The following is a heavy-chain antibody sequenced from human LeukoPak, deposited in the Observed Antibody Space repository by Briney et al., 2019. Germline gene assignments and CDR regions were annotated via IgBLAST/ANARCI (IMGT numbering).Heavy chain of an antibody. CDR1: GGSFSGYY. D-gene: IGHD3-22*01. CDR2: INHSGST. V-gene: IGHV4-34*01. Sequence: PSETLSLTCAVYGGSFSGYYWSWIRQPPGKGLEWIGEINHSGSTNYNPSLKSRVTISVDTSKNQFSLKLSSVTAADTAVYYCARGYDSSGYYWSWGQGTLVTVSS. CDR3: ARGYDSSGYYWS. J-gene: IGHJ4*02.